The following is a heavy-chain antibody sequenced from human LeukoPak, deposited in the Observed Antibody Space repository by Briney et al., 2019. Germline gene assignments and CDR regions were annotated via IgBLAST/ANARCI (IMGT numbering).Heavy chain of an antibody. D-gene: IGHD1-20*01. CDR1: GFTFSSYE. J-gene: IGHJ4*02. CDR2: ISSSGSTI. Sequence: GGSLRLSCGASGFTFSSYEMNWVRQAPGKGLEWVSYISSSGSTIYYSDSVKSRFTISRDNAKNSLYLQMNSLRADDTGVYYCARDRSVDNWNDLTRFDSWGQGTLVTVSS. CDR3: ARDRSVDNWNDLTRFDS. V-gene: IGHV3-48*03.